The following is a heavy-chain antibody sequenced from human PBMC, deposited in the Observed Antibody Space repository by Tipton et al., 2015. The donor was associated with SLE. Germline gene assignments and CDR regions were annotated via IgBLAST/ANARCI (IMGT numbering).Heavy chain of an antibody. Sequence: SLRLSCAASGFSSNYYAMHWVRQAPGKGLEWVAIISFDGNDNYYADSVKGRFTISRDNSKNTLFLPMNSLRPEDTAVYYCARERGSYSGSSFSYYYGMDVWGQGTTVNV. CDR3: ARERGSYSGSSFSYYYGMDV. CDR2: ISFDGNDN. CDR1: GFSSNYYA. D-gene: IGHD1-26*01. V-gene: IGHV3-30*04. J-gene: IGHJ6*02.